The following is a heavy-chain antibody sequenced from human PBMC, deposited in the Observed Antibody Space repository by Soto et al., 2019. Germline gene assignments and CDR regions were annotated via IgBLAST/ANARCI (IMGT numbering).Heavy chain of an antibody. J-gene: IGHJ6*02. CDR1: GYTFTSYY. V-gene: IGHV1-46*01. CDR3: ARVVVRGVISTAYYYYYGMDV. CDR2: INPSGGST. Sequence: GASVKVSCKASGYTFTSYYMHWVRQAPGQGLEWMGIINPSGGSTSYAQKFQGRVTMTRDTSTSTVYVELSSLRSEDTAVYYCARVVVRGVISTAYYYYYGMDVWGQGTTVTVSS. D-gene: IGHD3-10*01.